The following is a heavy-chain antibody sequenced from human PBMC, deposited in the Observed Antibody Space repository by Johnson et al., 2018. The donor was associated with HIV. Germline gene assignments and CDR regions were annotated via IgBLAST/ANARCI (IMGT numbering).Heavy chain of an antibody. J-gene: IGHJ3*02. CDR3: ARGTITRIRGVIGLDI. V-gene: IGHV3-30*02. CDR2: IRYDGSNK. D-gene: IGHD3-10*01. CDR1: GFTFSNAS. Sequence: QVQLVESGGGVMQPGKSLRLSCEASGFTFSNASMSWVRQAPGKGLEWVAFIRYDGSNKYYADSVKGRFTISRDNSKNTLYLQMNSLRAEDTAVYYCARGTITRIRGVIGLDIWGQGTMVTVSS.